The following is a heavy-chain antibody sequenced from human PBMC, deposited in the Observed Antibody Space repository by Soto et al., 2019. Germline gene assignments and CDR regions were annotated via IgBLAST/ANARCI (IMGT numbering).Heavy chain of an antibody. CDR2: IYYSGST. CDR1: GGSISSSSYY. V-gene: IGHV4-39*01. CDR3: ARIHYYYYMDV. J-gene: IGHJ6*03. Sequence: QLQLQESGPGLVKPSETLSLTCTVSGGSISSSSYYWGWIRQPPGKGLEWIGSIYYSGSTYYNPSLKSRVTISVDTSKNQFSLKLSSVTAADTAVYYCARIHYYYYMDVWGKGTTVTVSS.